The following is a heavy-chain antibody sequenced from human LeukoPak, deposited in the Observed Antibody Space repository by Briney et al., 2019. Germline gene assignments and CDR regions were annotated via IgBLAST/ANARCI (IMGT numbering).Heavy chain of an antibody. CDR1: GFPFRSYS. CDR3: ARDTYNWNYGYDY. CDR2: ISTTSTYV. D-gene: IGHD1-7*01. J-gene: IGHJ4*02. V-gene: IGHV3-21*01. Sequence: GGSLRLSCAASGFPFRSYSMNWVRQAPGKGLEWVSSISTTSTYVYYVDSVKGQFTISRDNAKNSLYLQMNSLRAEDTAVYYCARDTYNWNYGYDYWGQGTLVTVSS.